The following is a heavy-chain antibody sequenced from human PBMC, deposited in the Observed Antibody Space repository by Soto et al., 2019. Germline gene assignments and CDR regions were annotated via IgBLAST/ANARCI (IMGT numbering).Heavy chain of an antibody. CDR3: ARDGSGYQWYFDV. D-gene: IGHD5-12*01. J-gene: IGHJ2*01. V-gene: IGHV6-1*01. CDR1: GDSVASASAT. Sequence: QVQLQQSGPGLVKPSQTLSLICAISGDSVASASATWSWIRQSPSGRLEWLGRTYYRSKWHNYYAVSVKSRIDIIPDTSKNQLSLQLSSLTREDTAVYFCARDGSGYQWYFDVWGRGSLVTVSS. CDR2: TYYRSKWHN.